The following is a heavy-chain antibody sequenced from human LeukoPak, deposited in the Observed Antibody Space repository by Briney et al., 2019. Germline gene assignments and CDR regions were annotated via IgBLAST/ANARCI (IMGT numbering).Heavy chain of an antibody. CDR2: ISSSSSYI. Sequence: PGGSLRLSCAASGFTFSSYSMNWVRQAPGKGLEWVSSISSSSSYIYYADSVKGRFTISRDNAKNSLYLQMNSLRAEDTAVYYCARDRTGYGGNSEGAEYFQHWGQGTLVSVSS. J-gene: IGHJ1*01. CDR3: ARDRTGYGGNSEGAEYFQH. V-gene: IGHV3-21*01. D-gene: IGHD4-23*01. CDR1: GFTFSSYS.